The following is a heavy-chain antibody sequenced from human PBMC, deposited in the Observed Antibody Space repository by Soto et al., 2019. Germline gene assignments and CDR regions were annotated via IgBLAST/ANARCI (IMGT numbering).Heavy chain of an antibody. V-gene: IGHV4-34*01. D-gene: IGHD6-13*01. CDR2: INHSGST. J-gene: IGHJ4*02. CDR1: GGSFSGYY. CDR3: AVGRRGVSRFDY. Sequence: KPSETLSLTCAVYGGSFSGYYWSWIRQPPGKGLEWIGEINHSGSTNYNPSLKSRVTISVDTSKNQFSLKLSSVTAADTAVYYCAVGRRGVSRFDYWGQGTLVTVSS.